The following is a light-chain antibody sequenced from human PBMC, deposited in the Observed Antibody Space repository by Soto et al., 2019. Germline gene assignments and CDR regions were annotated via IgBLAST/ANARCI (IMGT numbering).Light chain of an antibody. CDR2: GAS. CDR1: QSVSSSY. J-gene: IGKJ1*01. Sequence: IVLTQAPSALSLSPGEGATLSCRSSQSVSSSYLAWYQQKPGQAPRLLIYGASNRATGIPDRFSGSGSGTDFTLTISRLEPEDFAVYYCQQYGSSGTFGQGTKVDIK. V-gene: IGKV3-20*01. CDR3: QQYGSSGT.